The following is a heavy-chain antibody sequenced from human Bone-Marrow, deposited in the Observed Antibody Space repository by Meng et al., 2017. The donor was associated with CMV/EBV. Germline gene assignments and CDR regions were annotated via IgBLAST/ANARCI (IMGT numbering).Heavy chain of an antibody. CDR2: ISYDGSNK. D-gene: IGHD6-13*01. Sequence: GGSLRLSCAASGFTFSSYAMHWVRPAPDKGLEWVAVISYDGSNKYYADSVKGRLTISRDNSKNTLYLQMNSLRTEDTAVYYCARGPTSAAALTLDYWGQGTLVTVSS. J-gene: IGHJ4*02. CDR3: ARGPTSAAALTLDY. CDR1: GFTFSSYA. V-gene: IGHV3-30*04.